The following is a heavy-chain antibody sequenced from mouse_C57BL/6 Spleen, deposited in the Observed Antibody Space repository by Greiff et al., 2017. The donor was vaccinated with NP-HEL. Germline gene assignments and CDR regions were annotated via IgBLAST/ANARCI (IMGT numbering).Heavy chain of an antibody. V-gene: IGHV14-4*01. J-gene: IGHJ2*01. Sequence: VQLQQSGAELVRPGASVKLSCTASGFNIKDDYMHWVKQRPEQGLEWIGWIDPENGDTAYASKFQGKATITADTSSNTAYLQLSSLTSEDTAVYYCTTGITTVVTYFDYWGQGTTLTVSS. CDR1: GFNIKDDY. CDR2: IDPENGDT. D-gene: IGHD1-1*01. CDR3: TTGITTVVTYFDY.